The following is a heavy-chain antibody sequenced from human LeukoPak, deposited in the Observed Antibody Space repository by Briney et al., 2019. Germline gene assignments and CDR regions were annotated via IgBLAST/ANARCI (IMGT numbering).Heavy chain of an antibody. V-gene: IGHV3-20*04. CDR2: INWNGGST. CDR1: GFTFDDYG. D-gene: IGHD3-3*01. Sequence: GGSLRLSCAASGFTFDDYGMSWVRQAPGKGLEWVSGINWNGGSTGYADSVKGRFTISRDNAKNSLYLQMNSLRAEDTALYYCARGIRLLYYDFWSAYNYYMDVWGKGTTVTVSS. CDR3: ARGIRLLYYDFWSAYNYYMDV. J-gene: IGHJ6*03.